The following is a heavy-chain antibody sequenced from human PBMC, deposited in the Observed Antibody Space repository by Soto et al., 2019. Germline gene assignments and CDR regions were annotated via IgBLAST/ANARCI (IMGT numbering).Heavy chain of an antibody. D-gene: IGHD3-16*01. CDR2: IHYTGAT. CDR1: GDSITSDGYS. CDR3: ARGLPNYLGLHWFDP. J-gene: IGHJ5*02. Sequence: QLQLQEAGSGLVKPSQTLSLTCGVSGDSITSDGYSWSWLRQPPGKGLEWIGYIHYTGATLFNPSLESRLTISRDTSKNQFSLKMTSVTAADTAVYFCARGLPNYLGLHWFDPWGQGVLVTVSS. V-gene: IGHV4-30-2*01.